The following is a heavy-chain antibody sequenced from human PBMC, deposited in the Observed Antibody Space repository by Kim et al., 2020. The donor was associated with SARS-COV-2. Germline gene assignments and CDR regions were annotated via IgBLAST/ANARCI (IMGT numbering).Heavy chain of an antibody. CDR2: IYTSGST. CDR1: GGSISGYY. CDR3: ARQGITMVRGEDYYYYGMDV. V-gene: IGHV4-4*07. D-gene: IGHD3-10*01. Sequence: SETLSLTCTVSGGSISGYYWSWIRQPAGKGLEWIGRIYTSGSTNYNPSLKSRVTMSVDTSKNQFSLKLSSVTAADTAVYYCARQGITMVRGEDYYYYGMDVWGQGTTVTVSS. J-gene: IGHJ6*02.